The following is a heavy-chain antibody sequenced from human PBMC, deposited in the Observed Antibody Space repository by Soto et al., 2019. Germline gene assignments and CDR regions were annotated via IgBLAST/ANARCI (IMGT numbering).Heavy chain of an antibody. J-gene: IGHJ4*02. Sequence: QVQLQESGPGLVKPSRTLSLTCTVSGGSISSGDYYWTWIRQHPGKGLEWIGYIYYSGSTKHNPSLKSRITISVDTSKNQFSLKLNSVTAADTAVYYCARTKTSSTSFHVDYWGQGTQVTVSS. V-gene: IGHV4-31*03. CDR3: ARTKTSSTSFHVDY. CDR2: IYYSGST. D-gene: IGHD2-2*01. CDR1: GGSISSGDYY.